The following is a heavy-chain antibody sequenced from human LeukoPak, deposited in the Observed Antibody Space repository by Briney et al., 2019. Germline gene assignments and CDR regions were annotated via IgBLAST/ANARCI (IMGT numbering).Heavy chain of an antibody. CDR3: SEGYFEPFDH. Sequence: SETLSLTCVVSGASVSSSHWNWIRQLPGKGLEWIGCLSYTGKTDYNPSLTSRVTISLDASENQVSLKLRSLTAADTAVYYCSEGYFEPFDHWGQGTLVTVSS. D-gene: IGHD2/OR15-2a*01. CDR2: LSYTGKT. J-gene: IGHJ4*02. CDR1: GASVSSSH. V-gene: IGHV4-59*02.